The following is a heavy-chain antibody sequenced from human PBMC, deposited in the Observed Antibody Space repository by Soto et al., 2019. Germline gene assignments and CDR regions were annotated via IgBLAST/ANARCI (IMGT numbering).Heavy chain of an antibody. V-gene: IGHV3-7*01. CDR1: GFTFSNYW. D-gene: IGHD1-26*01. CDR3: ARSSVNSGSYSGYFDY. J-gene: IGHJ4*02. CDR2: IKEDGSEK. Sequence: LRLSCAASGFTFSNYWMTWVRQAPGKGLQWVANIKEDGSEKYYVGSVNGRFTISRDSAKNSLYLQMNSLRAEDTAVYYCARSSVNSGSYSGYFDYWGQGALVTVSS.